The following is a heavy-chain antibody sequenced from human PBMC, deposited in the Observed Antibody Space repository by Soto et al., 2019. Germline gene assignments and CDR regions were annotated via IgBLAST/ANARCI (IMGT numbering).Heavy chain of an antibody. V-gene: IGHV3-23*01. Sequence: GGSLRLSCAASGFPFSSYGMGWVRRAPGKGLEGVSDIIDSGGSTYYADSVKGRFTISRDNSKSTLYLQMNSLRAEDTALYYCAKGRSYYYYYGVDVWGQGTTVTVSS. CDR3: AKGRSYYYYYGVDV. J-gene: IGHJ6*02. CDR1: GFPFSSYG. CDR2: IIDSGGST.